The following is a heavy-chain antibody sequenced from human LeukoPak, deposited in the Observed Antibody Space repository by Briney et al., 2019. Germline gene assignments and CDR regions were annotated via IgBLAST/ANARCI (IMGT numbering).Heavy chain of an antibody. Sequence: GRSLRLSCGASGFTFSSYAMHWVRQAPGRGLEWVAVISYDGSNKYYADSVKGRFTISRDNSKNTLYLQMNSLRAEDTAVYYCARDPDYYDSSGYYDLWGQGTLVTVSS. V-gene: IGHV3-30*04. D-gene: IGHD3-22*01. CDR1: GFTFSSYA. CDR3: ARDPDYYDSSGYYDL. J-gene: IGHJ5*02. CDR2: ISYDGSNK.